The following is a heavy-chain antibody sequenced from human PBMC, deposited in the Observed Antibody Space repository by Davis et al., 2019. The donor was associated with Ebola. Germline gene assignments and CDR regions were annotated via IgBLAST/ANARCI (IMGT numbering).Heavy chain of an antibody. V-gene: IGHV3-66*01. Sequence: GGSLRLSCAASGFTFSDYYMSWVHQAPGKGLEWVSVFYSGGSTYYADSVKGRFTISRDNSKNTLYLQMNSLRAEDTAVYYCAREVLRFLEYGMDVWGQGTTVTVSS. D-gene: IGHD3-3*01. J-gene: IGHJ6*02. CDR2: FYSGGST. CDR1: GFTFSDYY. CDR3: AREVLRFLEYGMDV.